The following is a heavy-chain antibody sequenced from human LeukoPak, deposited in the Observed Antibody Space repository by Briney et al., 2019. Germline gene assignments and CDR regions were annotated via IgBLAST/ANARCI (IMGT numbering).Heavy chain of an antibody. CDR1: GYTFTGYY. D-gene: IGHD2-2*01. V-gene: IGHV1-2*04. CDR3: ARDRGSSKGWFDP. CDR2: INPNSGGT. Sequence: ASVKVSCKASGYTFTGYYMHWVRQAPGQGLEWMGWINPNSGGTNYAQKFQGWVTMTRDTSISTAYMELSRLRSDDTAVYYCARDRGSSKGWFDPWGQGTLVTVSS. J-gene: IGHJ5*02.